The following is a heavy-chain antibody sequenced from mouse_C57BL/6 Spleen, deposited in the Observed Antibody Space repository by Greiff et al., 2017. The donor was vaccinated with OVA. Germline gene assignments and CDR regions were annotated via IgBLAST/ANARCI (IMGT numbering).Heavy chain of an antibody. CDR1: GYTFTDYY. CDR2: INPNNGGT. Sequence: EVQLQQSGPELVKPGASVKISCKASGYTFTDYYMNWVKQSPGKSLEWIGDINPNNGGTSYNQKFKGKATLTVDKSSSTAYMELRSLTSEDSAVYYCAREGDNGAMDYWGQGTSVTVSS. CDR3: AREGDNGAMDY. J-gene: IGHJ4*01. V-gene: IGHV1-26*01. D-gene: IGHD2-13*01.